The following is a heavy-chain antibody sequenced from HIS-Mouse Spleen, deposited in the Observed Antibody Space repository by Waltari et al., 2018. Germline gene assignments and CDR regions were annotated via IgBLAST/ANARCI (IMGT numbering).Heavy chain of an antibody. V-gene: IGHV4-34*01. CDR1: GGSFSGYY. D-gene: IGHD3-10*01. CDR2: INHSGST. Sequence: QVQLQQWGAGLLKPSETLSLTCAVYGGSFSGYYWSWIRQPPGKGLEWIGEINHSGSTNYNPSLKSRVTISVDTSKNQFSLKLSSVTAADTAVYYCARGRRFGEDAFDIWGQGTMVTVSS. J-gene: IGHJ3*02. CDR3: ARGRRFGEDAFDI.